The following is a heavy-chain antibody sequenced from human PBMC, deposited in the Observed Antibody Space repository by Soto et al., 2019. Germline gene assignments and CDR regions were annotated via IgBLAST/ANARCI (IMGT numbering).Heavy chain of an antibody. V-gene: IGHV3-48*02. CDR1: GFTFSNYN. D-gene: IGHD1-26*01. CDR3: ATEATSAY. J-gene: IGHJ4*02. CDR2: ISGSSSTI. Sequence: GGSLRLSCAASGFTFSNYNMNWVRQAPGKGLEWISYISGSSSTIYYADSVKDRFTISRDNAKNSLYLQMNSLRDEDTAVYYCATEATSAYWGLGTLVTVSS.